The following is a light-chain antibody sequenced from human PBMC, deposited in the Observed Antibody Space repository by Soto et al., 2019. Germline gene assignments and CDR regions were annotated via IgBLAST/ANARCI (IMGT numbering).Light chain of an antibody. CDR2: DVS. Sequence: QSALTQPASASGSPGQSITISCTGTSSDVGTYNYVSWYLQHPGKAPKLMIYDVSNRPSGVSNRLSGSKSGNTASLTISGGLEAEEEDDYYCSYSGGNNRDVFGAGTKLTVL. CDR1: SSDVGTYNY. V-gene: IGLV2-14*01. J-gene: IGLJ2*01. CDR3: CSYSGGNNRDV.